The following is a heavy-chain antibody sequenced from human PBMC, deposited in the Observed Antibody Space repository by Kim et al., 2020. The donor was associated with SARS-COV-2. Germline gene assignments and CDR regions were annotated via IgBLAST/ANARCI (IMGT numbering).Heavy chain of an antibody. V-gene: IGHV3-7*01. Sequence: DSVKGRFTISRDNAEKSLYLHMNSLRAEDTAVYFCARGDGDNYGNEDYWGQGTLVTVSS. D-gene: IGHD5-18*01. J-gene: IGHJ4*02. CDR3: ARGDGDNYGNEDY.